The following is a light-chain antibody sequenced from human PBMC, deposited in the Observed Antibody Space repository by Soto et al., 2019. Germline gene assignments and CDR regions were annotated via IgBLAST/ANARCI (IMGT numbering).Light chain of an antibody. CDR1: SSNIGNNY. J-gene: IGLJ1*01. V-gene: IGLV1-51*01. Sequence: QSVLTQPPSVSAAPGQTVTISCSGSSSNIGNNYVSWYQQLPGTAPKLLIYDNNKRPSGIPDRFSGSKSGTSATLGITGLQTGDEADYYCGTWDNSLRAGVFGTGTKLTVL. CDR2: DNN. CDR3: GTWDNSLRAGV.